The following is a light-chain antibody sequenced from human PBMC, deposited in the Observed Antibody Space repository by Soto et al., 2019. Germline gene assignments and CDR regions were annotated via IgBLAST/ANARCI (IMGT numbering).Light chain of an antibody. J-gene: IGKJ4*01. CDR3: QQLNSYPLT. Sequence: AIRMTQSPSSFSASTGDRVSITCRATQDIGTYLAWYQQIPGKAPKLLIYAASTLQSGVPSRFSGSGSGTEFTLTISSLQPEDFATYYCQQLNSYPLTFGGGTKVDI. CDR2: AAS. CDR1: QDIGTY. V-gene: IGKV1-8*01.